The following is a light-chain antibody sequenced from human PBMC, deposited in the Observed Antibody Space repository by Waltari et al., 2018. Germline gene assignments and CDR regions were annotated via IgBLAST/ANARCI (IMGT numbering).Light chain of an antibody. V-gene: IGLV2-8*01. J-gene: IGLJ2*01. CDR3: SSYAGRDILV. CDR1: SSDVGGYNY. Sequence: QSALTQPPSASGSPGQSVAISCTGTSSDVGGYNYVSWYQQHPGKAPRLMIYEVYKRPSWVPVRFSGSKSGNAASLTVSGLQAEDEADYYCSSYAGRDILVFGGGTRLTVL. CDR2: EVY.